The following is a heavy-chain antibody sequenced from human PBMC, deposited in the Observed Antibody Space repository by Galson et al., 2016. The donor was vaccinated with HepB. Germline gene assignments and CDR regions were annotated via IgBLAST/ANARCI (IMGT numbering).Heavy chain of an antibody. CDR1: GASVSSTGYY. D-gene: IGHD1-26*01. J-gene: IGHJ4*02. Sequence: LSLTCTVSGASVSSTGYYWSWIRQPPGKGLEWIGYIFYFDNTNYNPSLQSRVTISVDTSKNQFSLKLNSVTAADTAVYYCASDSTDGNFWGQGTLATVSS. V-gene: IGHV4-61*08. CDR3: ASDSTDGNF. CDR2: IFYFDNT.